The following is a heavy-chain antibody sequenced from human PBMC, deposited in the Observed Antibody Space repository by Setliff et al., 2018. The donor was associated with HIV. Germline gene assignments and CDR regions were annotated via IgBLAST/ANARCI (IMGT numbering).Heavy chain of an antibody. J-gene: IGHJ4*02. Sequence: ASVNVSCKASGYTFTNYGITWVRQAPGQGLEWMGLINGYSAKKNYAQKIQGRLTMTIDPSASTAYMELRNLRSDDTAIYYCARSGGSPPYSSGLLILDFWGQGSLVAVSS. D-gene: IGHD6-19*01. CDR3: ARSGGSPPYSSGLLILDF. V-gene: IGHV1-18*01. CDR2: INGYSAKK. CDR1: GYTFTNYG.